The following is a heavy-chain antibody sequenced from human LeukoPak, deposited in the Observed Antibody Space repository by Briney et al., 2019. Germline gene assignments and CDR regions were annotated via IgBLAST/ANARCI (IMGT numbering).Heavy chain of an antibody. V-gene: IGHV3-21*01. J-gene: IGHJ4*02. D-gene: IGHD6-19*01. CDR3: ASPEIAVAGSGFDY. CDR1: GFTFSSYS. CDR2: ISSSSSYI. Sequence: GGSLRLSCAASGFTFSSYSMNWVRQAPGKGREWVSSISSSSSYIYYADSVKGRFTISRDNAKNSLYLQMNSLRAEDTAVYYCASPEIAVAGSGFDYWGQGTLVTVSS.